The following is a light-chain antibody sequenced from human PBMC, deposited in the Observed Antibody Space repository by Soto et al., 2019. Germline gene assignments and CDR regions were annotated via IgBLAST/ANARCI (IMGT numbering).Light chain of an antibody. Sequence: DIVMTQSPDSLSVSLGARATISCKSSQRVLYASNYKNYLAWYQQKPGQPPKLLIYWASTRESGVPDRFSGSGSGTEFTLTISSLQAEDVAVYYCQQYDSSPFTFGPGTKVEI. J-gene: IGKJ3*01. CDR1: QRVLYASNYKNY. CDR2: WAS. CDR3: QQYDSSPFT. V-gene: IGKV4-1*01.